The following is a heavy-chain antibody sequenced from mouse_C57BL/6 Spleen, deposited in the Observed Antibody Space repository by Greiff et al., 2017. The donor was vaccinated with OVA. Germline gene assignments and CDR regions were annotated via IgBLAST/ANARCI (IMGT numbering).Heavy chain of an antibody. V-gene: IGHV14-2*01. J-gene: IGHJ3*01. CDR2: IDPEDGET. D-gene: IGHD2-3*01. CDR1: GFNIKDYY. Sequence: VQLKESGAELVKPGASVKLSCTASGFNIKDYYMHWVKQRTEQGLEWIGRIDPEDGETKYAPKFQGKATITADTSSNTAYLQLSSLTSEDTAVYYCAITPYDGYYPFAYWGQGTLVTVSA. CDR3: AITPYDGYYPFAY.